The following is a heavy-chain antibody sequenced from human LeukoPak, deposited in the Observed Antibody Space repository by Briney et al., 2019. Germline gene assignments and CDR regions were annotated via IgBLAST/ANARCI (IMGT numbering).Heavy chain of an antibody. CDR3: ARDLCSGGSCYSVGMDV. V-gene: IGHV3-21*01. J-gene: IGHJ6*02. CDR2: ISSSSSYI. Sequence: GGSLRLSCAASGFTFSSYSMNWVRQAPGKGLEWVSSISSSSSYIYYADSVKGRFTISRDNAKNSLYLQMNRLRAEDTAVYYCARDLCSGGSCYSVGMDVWGQGTTVTVSS. CDR1: GFTFSSYS. D-gene: IGHD2-15*01.